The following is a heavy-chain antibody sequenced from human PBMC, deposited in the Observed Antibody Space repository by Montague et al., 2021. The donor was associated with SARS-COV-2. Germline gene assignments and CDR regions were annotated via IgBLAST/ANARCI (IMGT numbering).Heavy chain of an antibody. J-gene: IGHJ6*02. CDR2: FNNSGST. Sequence: SETLSLTCAVSGASFGGSDWTWIRQPPGKGLEWIGDFNNSGSTDYNPSLKSRATISVDMSKKQFSLKLRSVTAADTAVYYCARGGGFADLFDFYYYGMDVWGQGTTVTVSS. V-gene: IGHV4-34*01. CDR1: GASFGGSD. CDR3: ARGGGFADLFDFYYYGMDV. D-gene: IGHD2-15*01.